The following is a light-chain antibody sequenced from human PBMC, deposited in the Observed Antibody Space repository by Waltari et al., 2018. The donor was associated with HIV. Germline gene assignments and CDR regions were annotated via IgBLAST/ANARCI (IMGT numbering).Light chain of an antibody. V-gene: IGLV2-23*02. CDR2: EVN. Sequence: SALSQPPSVSGSPGQTLTVPCVGTISDIGTYKLVSWYQQHPGKAPKLMIYEVNNRPSGVSDRFSGSKSGNTASLTISGLQAEDEADYYCCSYASSLSWVFGGGTKVTVL. CDR1: ISDIGTYKL. CDR3: CSYASSLSWV. J-gene: IGLJ3*02.